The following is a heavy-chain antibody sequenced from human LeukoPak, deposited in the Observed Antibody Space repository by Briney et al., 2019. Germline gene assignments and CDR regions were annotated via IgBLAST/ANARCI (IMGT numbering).Heavy chain of an antibody. V-gene: IGHV4-34*01. J-gene: IGHJ5*02. D-gene: IGHD6-13*01. Sequence: SETLSLTCAVYGGSFSGYYWSWIRQPPGKGLEGIGEIKHSGSTNYNPSIKSRVTISVDTSKNQFSLNLTSVTAADTAVYYCARLYIGGYSRSTNYNWFDPWGQGTLVTVSS. CDR2: IKHSGST. CDR3: ARLYIGGYSRSTNYNWFDP. CDR1: GGSFSGYY.